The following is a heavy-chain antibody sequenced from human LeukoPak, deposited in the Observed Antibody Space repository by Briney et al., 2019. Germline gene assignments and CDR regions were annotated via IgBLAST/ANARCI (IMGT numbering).Heavy chain of an antibody. CDR1: GLTFSRYN. J-gene: IGHJ6*03. D-gene: IGHD3-10*01. Sequence: GGSLTLSCAASGLTFSRYNMNWVRQAPGKGLEWVSSIGTSSNNIYYTDSAKGRFTISRDNAKNSLYLQVDSLRVEDTAVYYCARGVVFRMVRRYYYMDVWGKGTTVTVSS. V-gene: IGHV3-21*01. CDR2: IGTSSNNI. CDR3: ARGVVFRMVRRYYYMDV.